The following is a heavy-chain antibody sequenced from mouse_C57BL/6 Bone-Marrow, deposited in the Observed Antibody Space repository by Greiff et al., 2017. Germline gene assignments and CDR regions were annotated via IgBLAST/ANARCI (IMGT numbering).Heavy chain of an antibody. Sequence: EVQRVESGGGLVKPGGSLKLSCAASGFTFSDYGMHWVRQAPEEGLEWVAYISSGSSTIYYADTVKGRFTISRDNAKNTLFLQMTSLRSEDTAMYYCARQGTTDAMDYWGQGTSVTVSS. V-gene: IGHV5-17*01. CDR2: ISSGSSTI. CDR1: GFTFSDYG. J-gene: IGHJ4*01. D-gene: IGHD1-1*01. CDR3: ARQGTTDAMDY.